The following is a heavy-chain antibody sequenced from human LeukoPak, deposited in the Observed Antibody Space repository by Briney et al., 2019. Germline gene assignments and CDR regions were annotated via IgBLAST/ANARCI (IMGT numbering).Heavy chain of an antibody. Sequence: PGRSLRLSCAASGFTFSSYAMHWVRQAPGKGLEWVAVISYDGSNKYYADSVNGRFTISRDNSKNTLYLQMNSLRAEDTAVYYCAKGEEVIAAVADDAFDIWGQGTMVTVSS. J-gene: IGHJ3*02. V-gene: IGHV3-30*04. D-gene: IGHD6-19*01. CDR2: ISYDGSNK. CDR3: AKGEEVIAAVADDAFDI. CDR1: GFTFSSYA.